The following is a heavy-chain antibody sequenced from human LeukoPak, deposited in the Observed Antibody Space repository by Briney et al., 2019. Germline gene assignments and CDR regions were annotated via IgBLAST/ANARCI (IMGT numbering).Heavy chain of an antibody. CDR1: GGSISSVNW. Sequence: SETLSLTCAVSGGSISSVNWWSWVRQPPGKVLEWIGETYQSGSTNYNPTLKSRGTISLDKSKNQFSLRLYSVTAADTAVYYCARGGPSSSWSYFDYWGQGKLVTASS. J-gene: IGHJ4*02. V-gene: IGHV4-4*02. CDR2: TYQSGST. D-gene: IGHD6-13*01. CDR3: ARGGPSSSWSYFDY.